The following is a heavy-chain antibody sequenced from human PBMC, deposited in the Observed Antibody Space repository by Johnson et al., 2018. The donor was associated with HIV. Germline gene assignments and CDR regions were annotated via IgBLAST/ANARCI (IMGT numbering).Heavy chain of an antibody. Sequence: VQLVESGGGLIQPGGSLRLSCAASGFTVSSNYMSWVRQAPGKGLEWVSVIGTAGGSTYYADSVKGRFTISRDNSKNTLYLQMNSLRAEDTAVYYCARSQIDAFDIWGQGTTVTVSS. CDR1: GFTVSSNY. CDR2: IGTAGGST. CDR3: ARSQIDAFDI. J-gene: IGHJ3*02. V-gene: IGHV3-66*01.